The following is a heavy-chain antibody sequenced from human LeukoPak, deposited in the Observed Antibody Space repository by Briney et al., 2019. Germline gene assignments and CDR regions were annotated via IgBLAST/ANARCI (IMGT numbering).Heavy chain of an antibody. Sequence: SETLSLTCTVSGGSISSYYWSWIRQPPGKGLEWIGYIYYSGSTYYNPSLKSRVTISVDTSKNQFSLKLSSVTAADTAVYYCARVNGDYVAFDYWGQGTLVTVSS. CDR3: ARVNGDYVAFDY. D-gene: IGHD4-17*01. CDR1: GGSISSYY. J-gene: IGHJ4*02. CDR2: IYYSGST. V-gene: IGHV4-30-4*08.